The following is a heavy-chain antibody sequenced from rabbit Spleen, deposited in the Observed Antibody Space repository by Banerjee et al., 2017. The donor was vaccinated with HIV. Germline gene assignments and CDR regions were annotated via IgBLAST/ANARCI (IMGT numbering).Heavy chain of an antibody. J-gene: IGHJ4*01. CDR1: GVSFSFSS. V-gene: IGHV1S47*01. CDR3: GRSSDAGYAAYGHGFNL. Sequence: EESGGDLVKPGASLTLTCTASGVSFSFSSYMCWVRQAPGKGPEWIACIYNGDGTTYYASWVNGRFTISRSTSLNTVTLQMTSLTAADTATYFCGRSSDAGYAAYGHGFNLWGPGTLVTVS. D-gene: IGHD6-1*01. CDR2: IYNGDGTT.